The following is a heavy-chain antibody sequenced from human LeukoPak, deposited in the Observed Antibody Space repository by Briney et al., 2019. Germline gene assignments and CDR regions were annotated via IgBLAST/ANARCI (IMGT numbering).Heavy chain of an antibody. CDR1: GYTFPSYW. D-gene: IGHD2-15*01. J-gene: IGHJ4*02. V-gene: IGHV5-51*01. CDR2: IYVGGSDT. Sequence: HGESLKISCKGSGYTFPSYWIAWVRQMPGKGLEWMGVIYVGGSDTRYSPSFQGQGTIPADKSISTAYLQWGSLKASDTAMYYCARLGYCSGGTCYKSYFDYWGQGTLVTVSS. CDR3: ARLGYCSGGTCYKSYFDY.